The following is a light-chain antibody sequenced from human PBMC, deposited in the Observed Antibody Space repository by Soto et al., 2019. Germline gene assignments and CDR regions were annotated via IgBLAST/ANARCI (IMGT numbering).Light chain of an antibody. Sequence: ETVMTQPPATLSVSPGERATLSCRVSRSVSSKLAWYQQKPGQAPRLLIYGASTRATGIPARFSGSGSGTEFTLSISSLQSEDFAVYYCQQYNNWPPITFGPGTRLEIK. V-gene: IGKV3D-15*01. CDR3: QQYNNWPPIT. J-gene: IGKJ5*01. CDR1: RSVSSK. CDR2: GAS.